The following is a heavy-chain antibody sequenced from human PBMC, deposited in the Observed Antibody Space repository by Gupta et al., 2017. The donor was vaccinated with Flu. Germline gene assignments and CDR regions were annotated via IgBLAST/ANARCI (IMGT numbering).Heavy chain of an antibody. Sequence: LEWVAVIWYDGNNKYYADSVKGRFTISRDNSKNTLFLQMNSLRAEDTAVYYCARDRPLYCTNGVCYGNGVDYWGQGTLVTVSS. D-gene: IGHD2-8*01. J-gene: IGHJ4*02. V-gene: IGHV3-33*01. CDR2: IWYDGNNK. CDR3: ARDRPLYCTNGVCYGNGVDY.